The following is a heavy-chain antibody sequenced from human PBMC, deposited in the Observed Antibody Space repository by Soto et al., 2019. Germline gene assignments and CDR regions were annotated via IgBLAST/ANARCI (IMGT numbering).Heavy chain of an antibody. Sequence: QVQLVESGGGVVQPGRSLRLSCAASGFTFSSYGMHWVRQAPGKGLEWVAVISYDGSNKYYADSVKGRFTISRDNSKNTLYLQMNSLRAEDTAVYYCAKDHLSYYYDSSGYYPEFDYWGQGTLVTVSS. CDR2: ISYDGSNK. CDR1: GFTFSSYG. D-gene: IGHD3-22*01. CDR3: AKDHLSYYYDSSGYYPEFDY. J-gene: IGHJ4*02. V-gene: IGHV3-30*18.